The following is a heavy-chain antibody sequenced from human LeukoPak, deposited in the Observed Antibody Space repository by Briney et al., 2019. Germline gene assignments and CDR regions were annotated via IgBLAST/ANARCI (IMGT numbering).Heavy chain of an antibody. CDR2: ISWNSGSV. D-gene: IGHD5-18*01. V-gene: IGHV3-9*03. J-gene: IGHJ2*01. CDR1: GFTFDDYA. CDR3: AKGSSYSFGYWYFDL. Sequence: GGSLRLSCAASGFTFDDYAMHWVRQAPGKGLEWVSGISWNSGSVGYADSVKGRFTISRDNAKNSLYLQMNSLRAGDMALYFCAKGSSYSFGYWYFDLWGRGTLVTVSS.